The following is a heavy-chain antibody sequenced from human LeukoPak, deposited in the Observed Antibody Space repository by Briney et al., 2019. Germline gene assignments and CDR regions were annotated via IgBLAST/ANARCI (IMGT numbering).Heavy chain of an antibody. D-gene: IGHD2-15*01. J-gene: IGHJ5*02. Sequence: SETLSLTCAVSGYSISSGYYWGWIRQPPGKGLEWIGSIYHSGSTYYNPSLKSRVTISVDTCKNQFSLKLSSVIAADTAVYYCARRPRPYCSGGSCYLKWFDPWGQGTLVTVSS. V-gene: IGHV4-38-2*01. CDR1: GYSISSGYY. CDR3: ARRPRPYCSGGSCYLKWFDP. CDR2: IYHSGST.